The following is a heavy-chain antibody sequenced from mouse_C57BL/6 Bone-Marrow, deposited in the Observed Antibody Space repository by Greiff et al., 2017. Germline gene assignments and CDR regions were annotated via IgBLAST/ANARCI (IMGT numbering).Heavy chain of an antibody. CDR1: GFTFSSYA. J-gene: IGHJ3*01. V-gene: IGHV5-4*01. CDR2: ISDGGSYT. CDR3: ARDLSTIPRGCAY. D-gene: IGHD2-1*01. Sequence: EVKLVESGGGLVKPGGSLKLSCAASGFTFSSYAMSWVRQTPEKRLEWVATISDGGSYTYYPDNVKGRFTISRDNAKNNLYLQMSHLKSEDTAMYYCARDLSTIPRGCAYWGQGTLVTVSA.